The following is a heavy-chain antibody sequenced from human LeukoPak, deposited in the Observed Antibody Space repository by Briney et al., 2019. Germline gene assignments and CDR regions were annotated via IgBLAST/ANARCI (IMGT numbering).Heavy chain of an antibody. CDR1: GYSISSSTW. Sequence: SETLSLTCAVSGYSISSSTWWGWIRQPPGKGLEWIGYIYYSGSIYYNPSLKSRVTMSVDTSQNQFSLKLRSVTAVDTAVYYCAKIGYCRTTTCSGAFDYWGQGTMVTVSS. V-gene: IGHV4-28*05. J-gene: IGHJ4*01. CDR2: IYYSGSI. D-gene: IGHD2-2*03. CDR3: AKIGYCRTTTCSGAFDY.